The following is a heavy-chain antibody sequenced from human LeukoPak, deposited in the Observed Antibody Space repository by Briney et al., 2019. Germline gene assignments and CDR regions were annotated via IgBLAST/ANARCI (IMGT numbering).Heavy chain of an antibody. Sequence: GGSLRLSCAASGFTFSSYAMHWVRQAPGKGLEWVAVISYDGSNKYYADSVKGRFTISRDNSKLYLQLNSLRVEDTAVYYCVRGGVVGTRSAFDYWGQGTLVTVSS. CDR1: GFTFSSYA. V-gene: IGHV3-30-3*01. CDR2: ISYDGSNK. J-gene: IGHJ4*02. D-gene: IGHD2-2*01. CDR3: VRGGVVGTRSAFDY.